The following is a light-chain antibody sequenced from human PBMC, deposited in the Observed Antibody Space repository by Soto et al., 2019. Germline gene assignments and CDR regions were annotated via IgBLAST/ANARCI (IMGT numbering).Light chain of an antibody. Sequence: DIQMTQSPSSLSASVGDRFTITCRASQSISNYLNWYQQKPGKAPKVLIYDASSLQGGVPSRFSGSGSGTDFTLTISSLQPEDFATYYCQQSYTTPPWTFGQGTKVDTK. J-gene: IGKJ1*01. V-gene: IGKV1-39*01. CDR1: QSISNY. CDR3: QQSYTTPPWT. CDR2: DAS.